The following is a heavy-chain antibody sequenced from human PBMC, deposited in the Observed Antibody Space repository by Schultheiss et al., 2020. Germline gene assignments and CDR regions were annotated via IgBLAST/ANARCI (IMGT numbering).Heavy chain of an antibody. CDR3: ARDPSSGYVKPEYYFDY. J-gene: IGHJ4*02. Sequence: GGSLRLSCAASGFTFSTYGMHWVRQAPGKGLDWVAVIWYDGSNRQYADSVKGRFTISRDNSKNTLYLQMNSLRAEDTAVYYCARDPSSGYVKPEYYFDYWGQGTLVTVSS. CDR1: GFTFSTYG. CDR2: IWYDGSNR. V-gene: IGHV3-33*01. D-gene: IGHD5-12*01.